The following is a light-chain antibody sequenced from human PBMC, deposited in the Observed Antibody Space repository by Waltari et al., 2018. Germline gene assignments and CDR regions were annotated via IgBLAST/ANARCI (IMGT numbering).Light chain of an antibody. CDR3: MQALQTPWT. J-gene: IGKJ1*01. CDR1: QSLLHSNGYNY. CDR2: LGS. V-gene: IGKV2-28*01. Sequence: DIVMTQSPLSLPVTPGEPDSISGRSSQSLLHSNGYNYLDWYLQKPGQSPQLLIYLGSNRASGVPDRFSGSGSGTDFTLKISRVEAEDVGVYYCMQALQTPWTFGQGTKVEIK.